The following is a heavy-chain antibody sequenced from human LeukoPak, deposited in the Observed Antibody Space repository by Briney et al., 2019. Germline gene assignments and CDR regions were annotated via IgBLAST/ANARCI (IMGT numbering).Heavy chain of an antibody. J-gene: IGHJ4*02. D-gene: IGHD4-11*01. Sequence: GGPLRLSGAASGFTFSSYGMHWVRQAPGKGLEGGAFIRYDGSNKYYADSVRGRFTISRDNSKSTLYLQMNSLRAEDTAVYYCAKDPYSKNLYYFDYWGQGTLVTVSS. CDR2: IRYDGSNK. CDR1: GFTFSSYG. CDR3: AKDPYSKNLYYFDY. V-gene: IGHV3-30*02.